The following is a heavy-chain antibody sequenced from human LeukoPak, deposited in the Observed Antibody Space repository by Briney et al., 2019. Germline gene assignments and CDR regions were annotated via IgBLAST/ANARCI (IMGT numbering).Heavy chain of an antibody. CDR2: IYYSGST. CDR3: ARTLGDFTIFGVVIIPWFDP. D-gene: IGHD3-3*01. CDR1: GGSISSSSYY. Sequence: SETLSLTCTVSGGSISSSSYYWGWIRQPPGKGLEWIGSIYYSGSTYCNPSLKSRVTISVDTSKNQFSLKLSSVTAADTAVYYCARTLGDFTIFGVVIIPWFDPWGQGTLVTVSS. V-gene: IGHV4-39*07. J-gene: IGHJ5*02.